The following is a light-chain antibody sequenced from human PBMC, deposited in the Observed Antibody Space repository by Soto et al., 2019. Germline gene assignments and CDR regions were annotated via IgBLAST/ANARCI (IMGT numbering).Light chain of an antibody. Sequence: QSVLTQPPSASGSPGQSVTISCTGTSSDVGGYNYVSWYQQHPGKAPKLMIYEVSKRPSGVPDRFSGSKSGNTASLTASGLQAEDEADYYCSSYAGTLYVFGPGTKVTVL. V-gene: IGLV2-8*01. CDR1: SSDVGGYNY. CDR2: EVS. CDR3: SSYAGTLYV. J-gene: IGLJ1*01.